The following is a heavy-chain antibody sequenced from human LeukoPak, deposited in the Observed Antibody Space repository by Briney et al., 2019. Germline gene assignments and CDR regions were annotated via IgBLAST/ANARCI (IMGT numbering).Heavy chain of an antibody. CDR3: AKVHRAVVTPDY. V-gene: IGHV3-23*01. D-gene: IGHD2-21*01. CDR2: ISGSGGST. J-gene: IGHJ4*02. CDR1: GFTFSSYA. Sequence: HPGGSLRLSCAASGFTFSSYATSWVRQAPGKGLEWVSAISGSGGSTYYADSVKGRFTISRDNSKNTLYLQMNSLRAEATAVYYCAKVHRAVVTPDYWGQGTLVTVSS.